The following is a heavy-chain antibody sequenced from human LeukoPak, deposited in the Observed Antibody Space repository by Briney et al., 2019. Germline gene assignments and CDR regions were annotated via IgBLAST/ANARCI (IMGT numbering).Heavy chain of an antibody. CDR2: ISSSGSTI. J-gene: IGHJ4*02. V-gene: IGHV3-48*04. CDR1: GFTFSSYS. CDR3: ARELGYDSSGYNTPFGY. Sequence: GGSLRLSCAASGFTFSSYSMNWVRQAPGKGLEWVSYISSSGSTIYYADSVKGRFTISRDNAKNSLYLQMNSLRAEDTAVYYCARELGYDSSGYNTPFGYWGQGTLVTVSS. D-gene: IGHD3-22*01.